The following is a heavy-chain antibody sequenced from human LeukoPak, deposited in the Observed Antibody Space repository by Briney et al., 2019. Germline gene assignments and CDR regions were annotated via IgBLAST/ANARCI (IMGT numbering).Heavy chain of an antibody. Sequence: GASVKVSCKASGYTFTSYAMHWVRQAPGQRLEWMGWINAGNGNTKYSQKFQGRVTITRDTSESTAYMELSSLRSEDTAVYYCARGVGIAAAEGIFDIWGQGTMVTVSS. D-gene: IGHD6-13*01. CDR1: GYTFTSYA. CDR2: INAGNGNT. V-gene: IGHV1-3*01. J-gene: IGHJ3*02. CDR3: ARGVGIAAAEGIFDI.